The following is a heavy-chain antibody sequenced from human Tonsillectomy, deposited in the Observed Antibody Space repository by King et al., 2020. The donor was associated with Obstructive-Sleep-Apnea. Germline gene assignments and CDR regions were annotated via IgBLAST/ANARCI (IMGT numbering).Heavy chain of an antibody. D-gene: IGHD6-13*01. Sequence: VQLVQSGGGLVKPGGSLRLSCAASGFTFSDYYMTWIRQAPGKGLEWVSYLSPSSMYTSSADSVKGRFTIFRDNAKNSLYLQMNSLIDDDTGVYYCARDGIAAAGTSPYWGQGTLVTVSS. V-gene: IGHV3-11*05. J-gene: IGHJ4*02. CDR2: LSPSSMYT. CDR3: ARDGIAAAGTSPY. CDR1: GFTFSDYY.